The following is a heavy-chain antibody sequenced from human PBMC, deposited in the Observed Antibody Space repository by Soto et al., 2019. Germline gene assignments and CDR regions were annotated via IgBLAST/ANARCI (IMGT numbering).Heavy chain of an antibody. CDR3: ARLKEVRGVPTAGYYYYYMDV. V-gene: IGHV4-59*08. J-gene: IGHJ6*03. Sequence: SETLSLTCTVVGASISSYYGSWIRQPQKKGLEWNGYTYYSESTNYNPSLKSRVTISVDTSKNQFSLKLSSVTAADTAVYYCARLKEVRGVPTAGYYYYYMDVWGKGTTVTVSS. CDR2: TYYSEST. D-gene: IGHD3-10*01. CDR1: GASISSYY.